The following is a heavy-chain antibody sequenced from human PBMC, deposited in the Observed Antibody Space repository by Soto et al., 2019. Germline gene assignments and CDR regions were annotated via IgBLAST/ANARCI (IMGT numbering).Heavy chain of an antibody. J-gene: IGHJ6*02. Sequence: GGSLRLSCAASGFTVSSNYMSWVRQAPGKGLEWVSVIYSGGSTYYADSVKGRFTISRDSSKSTLYLQMNSLRAGDTAVYYCARDNYYGSGSYYSSYYYYGMDVWGQGTTVTVSS. CDR1: GFTVSSNY. CDR3: ARDNYYGSGSYYSSYYYYGMDV. V-gene: IGHV3-66*01. CDR2: IYSGGST. D-gene: IGHD3-10*01.